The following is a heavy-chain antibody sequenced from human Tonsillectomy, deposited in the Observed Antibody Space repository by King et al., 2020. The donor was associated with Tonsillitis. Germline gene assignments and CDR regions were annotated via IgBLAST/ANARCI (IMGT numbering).Heavy chain of an antibody. CDR2: IYYSGST. J-gene: IGHJ3*02. CDR3: ARGYCSGGSCSSVDAFDI. CDR1: GGSISSGNFY. D-gene: IGHD2-15*01. Sequence: QLQESGPGLVKPSQTLSLTCTVSGGSISSGNFYWSWILQPPGKGLEWIGYIYYSGSTYYNPSLKRRVTMSVDTSKNQFSLNLSSVTAADTAVYYCARGYCSGGSCSSVDAFDIWGQGTMVTVSS. V-gene: IGHV4-30-4*01.